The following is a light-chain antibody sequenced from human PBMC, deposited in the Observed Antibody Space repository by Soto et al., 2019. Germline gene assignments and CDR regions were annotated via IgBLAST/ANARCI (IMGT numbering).Light chain of an antibody. Sequence: IQLTQSPSSLSASVGDRVTITCRASQGISTYLAWYQQEPGKAPKILIYAASTLQSGVPSRFRGGGSGTDFTLSISSLQPEDSATYYGQQLHSSPWTFGQGPKVEIK. CDR3: QQLHSSPWT. CDR2: AAS. J-gene: IGKJ1*01. V-gene: IGKV1-9*01. CDR1: QGISTY.